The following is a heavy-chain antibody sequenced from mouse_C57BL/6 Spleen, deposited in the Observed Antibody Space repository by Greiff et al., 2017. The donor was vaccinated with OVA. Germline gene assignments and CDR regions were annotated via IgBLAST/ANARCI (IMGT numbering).Heavy chain of an antibody. CDR2: IDPSDSYT. V-gene: IGHV1-59*01. J-gene: IGHJ4*01. D-gene: IGHD1-3*01. CDR1: GYTFTSYW. Sequence: QVQLQQPGAELVRPGTSVKLSCKASGYTFTSYWMHWVKQRPGQGLEWIGVIDPSDSYTHYNQKFKGKATLTVDTSSSTAYMQLSSLTSEDSAVDYCARYPVAQVDAMDYWGQGTSVTVSS. CDR3: ARYPVAQVDAMDY.